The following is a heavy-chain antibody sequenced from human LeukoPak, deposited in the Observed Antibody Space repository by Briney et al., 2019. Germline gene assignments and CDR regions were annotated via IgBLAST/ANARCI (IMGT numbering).Heavy chain of an antibody. Sequence: PSETLSLTCAVYGGSFSGYYWSWIRQPPGKGLEWIGEINHSGSTNYNPSLTSRVTISVDTSKNQFSLKLSSVTAADTAVYYCARGASYSSSWLRAEYFQHWGQGTLVTVSS. J-gene: IGHJ1*01. D-gene: IGHD6-13*01. CDR3: ARGASYSSSWLRAEYFQH. CDR1: GGSFSGYY. CDR2: INHSGST. V-gene: IGHV4-34*01.